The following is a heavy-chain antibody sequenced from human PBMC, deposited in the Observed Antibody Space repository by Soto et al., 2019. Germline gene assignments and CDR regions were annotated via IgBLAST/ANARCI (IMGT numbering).Heavy chain of an antibody. CDR1: GGTFSSYA. CDR2: IIPILGIA. D-gene: IGHD2-2*02. CDR3: ARDSDEGYCSSTSCYKRRGFDY. Sequence: ASVQVSCQASGGTFSSYAISWARQAPGQGLEWMGGIIPILGIANYAQKFQGRVTIPADKSTSTAYMELSSLRSEDMAVYYCARDSDEGYCSSTSCYKRRGFDYWGQGTLVTVSS. V-gene: IGHV1-69*10. J-gene: IGHJ4*02.